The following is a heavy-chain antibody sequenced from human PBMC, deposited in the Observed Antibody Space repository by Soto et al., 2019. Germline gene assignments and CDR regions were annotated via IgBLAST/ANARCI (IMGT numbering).Heavy chain of an antibody. CDR2: INPNSGGT. CDR1: GYTFTGYY. D-gene: IGHD3-3*01. CDR3: ARSNYDFWRGYSGRFDF. J-gene: IGHJ4*02. Sequence: QVQLVQSGAEVKKPGASVKVSCKASGYTFTGYYMHWVRQAPGQGLEWMGWINPNSGGTNYAQKCQGRVTMTRDSSISTAYMELSRLRSDDTAVYYCARSNYDFWRGYSGRFDFWGQGALVTVSS. V-gene: IGHV1-2*02.